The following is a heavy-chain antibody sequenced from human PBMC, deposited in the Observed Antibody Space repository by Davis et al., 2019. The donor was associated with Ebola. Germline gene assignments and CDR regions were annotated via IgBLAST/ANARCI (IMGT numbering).Heavy chain of an antibody. CDR1: GFTFSSYG. Sequence: GESLKISCAASGFTFSSYGMHWVRQAPGKGLEWVAVIWYDGSNKYYADSVKGRFTISRDNSKNTLYLQMNSLRAEDTAVYYCARGRQGTNEAFDYWGQGTLVTVSS. J-gene: IGHJ4*02. CDR3: ARGRQGTNEAFDY. D-gene: IGHD1-1*01. V-gene: IGHV3-33*08. CDR2: IWYDGSNK.